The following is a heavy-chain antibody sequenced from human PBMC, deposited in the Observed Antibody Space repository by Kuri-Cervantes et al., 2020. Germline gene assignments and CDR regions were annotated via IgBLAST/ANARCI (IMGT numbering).Heavy chain of an antibody. V-gene: IGHV1-2*02. CDR1: GYTFTGYY. CDR2: INPNSGNT. Sequence: ASVKVSFKASGYTFTGYYINWVRQAPGQGLEWMGWINPNSGNTNYAQKFQGRVTMTRNTSIRTAYMELSRLRSDDTAVYYCARAGIVIGAAWNPAYFDPWGKGTLVTVSS. J-gene: IGHJ4*03. D-gene: IGHD2-21*01. CDR3: ARAGIVIGAAWNPAYFDP.